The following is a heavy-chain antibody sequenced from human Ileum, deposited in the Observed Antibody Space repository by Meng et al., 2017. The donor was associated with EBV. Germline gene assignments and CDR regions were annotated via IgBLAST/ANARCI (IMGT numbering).Heavy chain of an antibody. D-gene: IGHD6-19*01. CDR2: FYFGGST. V-gene: IGHV4-39*07. CDR1: GEYFQSSGYP. Sequence: QLPLYGCVAVQTWRSLSITCTVSGEYFQSSGYPWYWLRRTSGKWLEWIGNFYFGGSTYYNPYLRSRVTISGDKSKNQFFLKLLSVTAADTAIYEYEREDSSGWFRVDYWCPGSLVTVSS. J-gene: IGHJ4*02. CDR3: EREDSSGWFRVDY.